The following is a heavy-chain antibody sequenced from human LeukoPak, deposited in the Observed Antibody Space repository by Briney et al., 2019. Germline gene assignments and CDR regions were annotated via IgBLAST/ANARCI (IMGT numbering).Heavy chain of an antibody. CDR2: ISISGGST. Sequence: GGSLRLFCAASGFTFSSHAMSWVRQAPGKGLEWVSAISISGGSTYYADSVKGRFTISRDNSKNTLYLQMNSLRPEDTAVYYCANEIRPNDHWGQGTLVTVSS. V-gene: IGHV3-23*01. CDR3: ANEIRPNDH. D-gene: IGHD4-17*01. CDR1: GFTFSSHA. J-gene: IGHJ4*02.